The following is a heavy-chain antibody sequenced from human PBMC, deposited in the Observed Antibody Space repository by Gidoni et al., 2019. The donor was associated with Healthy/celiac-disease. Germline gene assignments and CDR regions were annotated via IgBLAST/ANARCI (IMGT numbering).Heavy chain of an antibody. CDR1: GYPSTSYD. J-gene: IGHJ4*02. CDR3: ARRGNYDILTGYYDY. Sequence: QVQLVQSGAEVKKPGASVKVSCRASGYPSTSYDINWVRQATGQGLEWMGGMNPNSGNTGYAQKFQGRVTMTRNTSISTAYMELSSLRSEDTAVYYCARRGNYDILTGYYDYWGQGTLVTVSS. V-gene: IGHV1-8*01. D-gene: IGHD3-9*01. CDR2: MNPNSGNT.